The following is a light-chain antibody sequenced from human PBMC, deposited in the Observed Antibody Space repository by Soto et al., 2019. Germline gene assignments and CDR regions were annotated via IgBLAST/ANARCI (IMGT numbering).Light chain of an antibody. CDR2: GDT. CDR1: SSNIGAGYD. CDR3: QSYDSSLSGYV. Sequence: QSVLTQPPSVSRSPGQRVTISCTGSSSNIGAGYDVNWYQQLPGTPPKLLIYGDTNRHSGVPDRFSASKSGTSASLAIIGLQAEDEADYYCQSYDSSLSGYVFGTGTKLTVL. J-gene: IGLJ1*01. V-gene: IGLV1-40*01.